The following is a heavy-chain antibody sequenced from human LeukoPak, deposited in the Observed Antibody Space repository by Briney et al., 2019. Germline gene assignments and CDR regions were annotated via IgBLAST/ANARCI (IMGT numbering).Heavy chain of an antibody. CDR3: TRDLFPVRKIVVVSNDAFDI. CDR1: GYTFTSYG. Sequence: ASVKLSCKASGYTFTSYGISWVRQPPGQGREWMGWISAYNGNTNYAQKLQRRLTMTTDTSTSTAYMELRSLRSDDTAVYYCTRDLFPVRKIVVVSNDAFDIWGQGTMVTVSS. V-gene: IGHV1-18*01. J-gene: IGHJ3*02. D-gene: IGHD3-22*01. CDR2: ISAYNGNT.